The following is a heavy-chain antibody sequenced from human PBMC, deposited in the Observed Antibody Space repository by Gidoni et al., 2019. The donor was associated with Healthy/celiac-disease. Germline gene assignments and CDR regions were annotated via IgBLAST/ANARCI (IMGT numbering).Heavy chain of an antibody. Sequence: QVQLVASGGGVVQPGRSLRLSCAASRFTFSSYGLHWVRQAPGKGLEWVAVIWYDGSNKYYADSVKGRFTISRDNSKNTLYLQMNSLRAEDTAVYYCARDVDYGLDYWGQGTLVTVSS. D-gene: IGHD4-17*01. V-gene: IGHV3-33*01. CDR1: RFTFSSYG. CDR2: IWYDGSNK. CDR3: ARDVDYGLDY. J-gene: IGHJ4*02.